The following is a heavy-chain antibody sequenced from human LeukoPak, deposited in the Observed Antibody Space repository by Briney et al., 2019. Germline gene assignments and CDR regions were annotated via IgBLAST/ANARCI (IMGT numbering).Heavy chain of an antibody. Sequence: PSETLSLTCAVSGGSISSGGYSWSWIRQPPGKGLEWIGYIYHSGRTYYNPSLKSRVTISVDRSKNQFSLKLSSVTAADTAVYYCARGGPAALNWFDPWGQGTLVTVSS. CDR2: IYHSGRT. J-gene: IGHJ5*02. D-gene: IGHD2-2*01. CDR3: ARGGPAALNWFDP. V-gene: IGHV4-30-2*01. CDR1: GGSISSGGYS.